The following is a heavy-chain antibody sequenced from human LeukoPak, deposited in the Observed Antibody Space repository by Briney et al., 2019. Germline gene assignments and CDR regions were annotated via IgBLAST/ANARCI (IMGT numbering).Heavy chain of an antibody. CDR3: ARLRYDFWSGYYLAFDY. V-gene: IGHV4-39*01. CDR1: GGSISSSSYY. J-gene: IGHJ4*02. CDR2: IYYSGST. Sequence: SETLSLTCTVSGGSISSSSYYWGWIRQPPGKGLEWIGSIYYSGSTYYNPSLKSRVTISVDTSKNQFSLKLSSVTAADTAVYYCARLRYDFWSGYYLAFDYWGQGTLVTVSS. D-gene: IGHD3-3*01.